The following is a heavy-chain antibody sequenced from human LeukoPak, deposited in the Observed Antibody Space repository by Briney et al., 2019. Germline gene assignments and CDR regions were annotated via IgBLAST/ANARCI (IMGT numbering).Heavy chain of an antibody. D-gene: IGHD3-10*01. Sequence: GGSLRLSCAASGFTFSTYWMHWVRQAPGKGLVWVSRISSDGRSTDYADSVKGRFTISGDNARNTLYLQMNSLRAEDTAVYYCARGGSGSHFNGNEYWGQGALVTVSS. CDR2: ISSDGRST. J-gene: IGHJ4*02. CDR1: GFTFSTYW. CDR3: ARGGSGSHFNGNEY. V-gene: IGHV3-74*01.